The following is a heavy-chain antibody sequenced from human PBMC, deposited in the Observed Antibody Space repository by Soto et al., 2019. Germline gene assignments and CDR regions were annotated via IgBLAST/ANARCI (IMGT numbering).Heavy chain of an antibody. V-gene: IGHV4-39*01. CDR3: ALRPAFTTNWCDP. J-gene: IGHJ5*02. Sequence: QVQLQESGPGLVKSSETLSLTCTVYGGLIRSNNHYWGWIRQPPGKGLEWSGFVYYSGCSYYNPSLKSRVTMSVDMSKNQCSLKLSSVTAADTAVYYCALRPAFTTNWCDPWGQGILVTASS. CDR2: VYYSGCS. CDR1: GGLIRSNNHY. D-gene: IGHD1-1*01.